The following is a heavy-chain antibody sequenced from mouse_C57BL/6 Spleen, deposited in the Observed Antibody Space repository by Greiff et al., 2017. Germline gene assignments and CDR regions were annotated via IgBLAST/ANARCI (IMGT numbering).Heavy chain of an antibody. J-gene: IGHJ3*01. CDR3: ASCYPWFAY. Sequence: QVQLQQPGAELVMPGASVKLSCKASGYTFTSYWMHWVKQRPGQGLEWIGEIDPTDSYTNYNQKFKGKSTLTVDKSSSTAYMQLSSLTSEDSAVYYCASCYPWFAYWGQGTLVTVSA. CDR2: IDPTDSYT. D-gene: IGHD2-12*01. CDR1: GYTFTSYW. V-gene: IGHV1-69*01.